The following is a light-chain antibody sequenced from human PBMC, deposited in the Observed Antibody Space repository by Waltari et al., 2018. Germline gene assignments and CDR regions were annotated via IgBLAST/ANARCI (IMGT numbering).Light chain of an antibody. CDR1: QRVSSN. Sequence: EIVMTQSPATLSVSPGERATLSCRASQRVSSNLAWYQQNPGQPPRLLIYWASTRESGVPDRFSGSGSGTDFTLTIRSLQAEDVAVYYCQQYYSSPFTFGPGTKVDIK. J-gene: IGKJ3*01. CDR3: QQYYSSPFT. V-gene: IGKV3-15*01. CDR2: WAS.